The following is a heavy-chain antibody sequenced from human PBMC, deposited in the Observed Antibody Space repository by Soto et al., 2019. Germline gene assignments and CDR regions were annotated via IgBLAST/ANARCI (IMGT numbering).Heavy chain of an antibody. CDR1: GFTFSSYG. J-gene: IGHJ4*02. Sequence: QVQLVESGGGVVQPGRSLRLSCAASGFTFSSYGMHWVRQAPGKGLEWAAVISYDGSNKYYADYVKGRFTISRDKSKNTLYLQMNSLRADDTAVYYCAYGASQDYWGQGTLVTVSS. V-gene: IGHV3-30*03. D-gene: IGHD3-16*01. CDR3: AYGASQDY. CDR2: ISYDGSNK.